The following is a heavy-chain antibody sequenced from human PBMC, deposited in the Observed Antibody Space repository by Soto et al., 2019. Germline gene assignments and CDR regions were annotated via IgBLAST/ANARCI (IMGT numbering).Heavy chain of an antibody. CDR1: GGSVSSTSYY. D-gene: IGHD3-3*02. V-gene: IGHV4-61*01. Sequence: PSETLYLTCTVSGGSVSSTSYYWTWIRQPPGKGLEWIGYIHYSGSTNYNPSLQSRVTISVDTSKNHFSLELTSVTAADTAVYYYARAGDHHFLDYWG. J-gene: IGHJ4*01. CDR2: IHYSGST. CDR3: ARAGDHHFLDY.